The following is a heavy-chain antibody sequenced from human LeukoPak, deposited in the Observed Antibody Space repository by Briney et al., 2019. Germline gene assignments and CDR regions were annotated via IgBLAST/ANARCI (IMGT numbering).Heavy chain of an antibody. CDR1: GYIFTSYY. J-gene: IGHJ4*02. CDR3: ARVGVTMVRGGQGYFDY. D-gene: IGHD3-10*01. V-gene: IGHV1-46*01. CDR2: INPSGGSI. Sequence: ASVKVSCKASGYIFTSYYMYWVRQAPGQGLEWMGIINPSGGSIRYAQKFQGRVTMTRDTSTSTVYMELSSLRSEDTAVYYCARVGVTMVRGGQGYFDYWGQGTLVTVSS.